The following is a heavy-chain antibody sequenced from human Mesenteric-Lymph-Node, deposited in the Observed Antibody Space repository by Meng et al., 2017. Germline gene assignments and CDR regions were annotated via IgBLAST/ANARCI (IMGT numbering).Heavy chain of an antibody. V-gene: IGHV3-11*04. J-gene: IGHJ5*02. CDR1: GFTFSDYF. Sequence: QVQLVEAGGGLGKTGGSLRLSCAASGFTFSDYFMTWIRQAPGKGLEWVSSISPTGGSIYYADSLKGRFSISRDNAKNSLYLQMNSLRVEDTAVYYCARDHGFLNWFDPWGQGTLVTVSS. D-gene: IGHD2/OR15-2a*01. CDR3: ARDHGFLNWFDP. CDR2: ISPTGGSI.